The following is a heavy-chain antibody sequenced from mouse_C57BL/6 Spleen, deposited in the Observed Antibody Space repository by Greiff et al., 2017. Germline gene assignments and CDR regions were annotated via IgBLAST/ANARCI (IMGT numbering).Heavy chain of an antibody. CDR1: GYTFTDYY. CDR2: IYPGSGNT. V-gene: IGHV1-76*01. CDR3: ARSDGYFDV. J-gene: IGHJ1*03. Sequence: VKLVESGAELVRPGASVKLSCKASGYTFTDYYINWVKQRPGQGLEWIARIYPGSGNTYYNEKFKGKATLTAEKSSSTAYMQLSSLTSEDSAVYFCARSDGYFDVWGTGTTVTVSS.